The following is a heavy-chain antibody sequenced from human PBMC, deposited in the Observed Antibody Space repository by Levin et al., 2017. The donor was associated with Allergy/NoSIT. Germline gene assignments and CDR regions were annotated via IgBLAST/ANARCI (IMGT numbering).Heavy chain of an antibody. J-gene: IGHJ4*02. D-gene: IGHD6-19*01. CDR1: GFTFSSYA. CDR2: ISGSGGKT. CDR3: AKGVGEIAVAGCPFDD. V-gene: IGHV3-23*01. Sequence: SCAASGFTFSSYAMNWVRQAPGKGLEWVSAISGSGGKTYYADSVKGRFTISRDNSKNTLYVQMNSLRAEDTAVYYCAKGVGEIAVAGCPFDDWGQGTLVTVSS.